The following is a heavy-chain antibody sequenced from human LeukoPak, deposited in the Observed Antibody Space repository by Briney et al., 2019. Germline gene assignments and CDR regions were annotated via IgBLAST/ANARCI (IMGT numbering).Heavy chain of an antibody. Sequence: SETLSLTCSVSGGSMSGGGYCWSWIRQPAGKGLEWIGRIYTSGSTNYNPSLKSRVTISVDTSKNEFSLKLNSVTAADTAVCYCARFFSSGGKGNWFDPWGQGTLVTVSS. D-gene: IGHD4-23*01. V-gene: IGHV4-61*02. CDR1: GGSMSGGGYC. CDR3: ARFFSSGGKGNWFDP. CDR2: IYTSGST. J-gene: IGHJ5*02.